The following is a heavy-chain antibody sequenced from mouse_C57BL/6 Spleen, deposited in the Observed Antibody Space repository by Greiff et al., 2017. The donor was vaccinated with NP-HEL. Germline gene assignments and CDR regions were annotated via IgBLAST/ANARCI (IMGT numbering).Heavy chain of an antibody. J-gene: IGHJ3*01. CDR3: ARGGNYYGSGPWFAY. V-gene: IGHV1-78*01. D-gene: IGHD1-1*01. CDR2: IYPRDGST. CDR1: GYTFTDHT. Sequence: VQLVESDAELVKPGASVKISCKVSGYTFTDHTIHWMKQRPEQGLEWIGYIYPRDGSTKYNEKFKGKATLTADKSSSTAYMQLNSRTSEESAVYFCARGGNYYGSGPWFAYWGQGTLVTVSA.